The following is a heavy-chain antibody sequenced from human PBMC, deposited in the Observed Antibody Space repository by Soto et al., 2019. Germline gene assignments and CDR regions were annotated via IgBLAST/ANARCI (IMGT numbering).Heavy chain of an antibody. D-gene: IGHD3-22*01. Sequence: ASVKVSCKASGGTFSSYAISWVRPAPGQGLEWMGGIIPIFGTANYAQKFQGRVTITADESTSTAYMELSSLRSEDTAVYFCARMYYYYDSSGPYYSDFWGQGTLLTVSS. V-gene: IGHV1-69*13. CDR2: IIPIFGTA. J-gene: IGHJ4*02. CDR1: GGTFSSYA. CDR3: ARMYYYYDSSGPYYSDF.